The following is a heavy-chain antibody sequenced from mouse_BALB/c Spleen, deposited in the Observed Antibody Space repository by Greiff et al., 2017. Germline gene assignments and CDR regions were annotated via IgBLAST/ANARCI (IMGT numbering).Heavy chain of an antibody. CDR2: INPYNDGT. CDR3: ARNGYYWYFDV. D-gene: IGHD2-2*01. J-gene: IGHJ1*01. V-gene: IGHV1-14*01. CDR1: GYTFTSYV. Sequence: VQLKQSGPELVKPGASVKMSCKASGYTFTSYVMHWVKQKPGQGLEWIGYINPYNDGTKYNEKFKGKATLTSDKSSSTASMELSSLTSEDSAVYYCARNGYYWYFDVWGAGTTVTVSS.